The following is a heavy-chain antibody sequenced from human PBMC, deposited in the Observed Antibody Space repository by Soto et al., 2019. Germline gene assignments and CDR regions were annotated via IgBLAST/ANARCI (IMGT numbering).Heavy chain of an antibody. J-gene: IGHJ4*02. D-gene: IGHD3-3*01. V-gene: IGHV1-8*01. CDR3: ATESIFGVVTQFDY. CDR1: GYTFTSYD. Sequence: GASVKVSCKASGYTFTSYDINWVRQATGQGLEWMGWMNPNSGNTGYAQKFQGRVTMTRNTSISTAYMELSSLRSEDTAVYYCATESIFGVVTQFDYWGQGTLVTVSS. CDR2: MNPNSGNT.